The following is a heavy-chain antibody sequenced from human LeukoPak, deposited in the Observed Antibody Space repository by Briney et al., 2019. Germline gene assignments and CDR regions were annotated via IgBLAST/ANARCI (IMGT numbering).Heavy chain of an antibody. V-gene: IGHV4-59*01. J-gene: IGHJ4*02. CDR2: IYYSGST. Sequence: PSETLSLTCTVSGGSISSYYWSWIRQPPGKGLEWIGYIYYSGSTNYNPSLKSRVTISVDTSKNQFSLKLSPVTAADTAVYYCARGVYYDYVWGSYRPYYFDYWGQGTLVTVSS. CDR1: GGSISSYY. CDR3: ARGVYYDYVWGSYRPYYFDY. D-gene: IGHD3-16*02.